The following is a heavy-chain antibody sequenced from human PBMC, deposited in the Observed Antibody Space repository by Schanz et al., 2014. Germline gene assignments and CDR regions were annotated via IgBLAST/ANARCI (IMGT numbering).Heavy chain of an antibody. CDR1: GYTFTSYA. V-gene: IGHV7-4-1*02. J-gene: IGHJ4*02. CDR2: INTNTGNP. CDR3: ARGYCAGTSCPIFDY. D-gene: IGHD2-2*01. Sequence: QVQLVQSGSELKKPGASVKVSCKASGYTFTSYAMNWVRQAPGQGLEWVGWINTNTGNPTYAQGFTGRFVFSLDTSVSTAYLQITNLKADDTAVYYCARGYCAGTSCPIFDYWGQGTLVTVSS.